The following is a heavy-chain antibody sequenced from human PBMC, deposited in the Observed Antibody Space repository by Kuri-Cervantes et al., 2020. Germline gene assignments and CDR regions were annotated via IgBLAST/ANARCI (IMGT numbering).Heavy chain of an antibody. CDR3: AKDPRTSNWFDP. J-gene: IGHJ5*02. V-gene: IGHV3-23*01. CDR2: ISGSGGST. D-gene: IGHD1-14*01. CDR1: GFTFSSYA. Sequence: GESLKISCAASGFTFSSYAMSWVRQAPGKGLEWVSAISGSGGSTHYADSVKGRFTISRDNSKNTLYLQMNSLRAEDTAVYYCAKDPRTSNWFDPWGQGTLVTVSS.